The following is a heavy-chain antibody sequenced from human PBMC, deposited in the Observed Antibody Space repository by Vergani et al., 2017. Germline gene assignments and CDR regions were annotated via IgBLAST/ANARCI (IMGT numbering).Heavy chain of an antibody. D-gene: IGHD2-2*01. CDR2: INSDGSST. CDR3: AKDHCSSTSCYQFGYFQH. J-gene: IGHJ1*01. Sequence: EVQLVESGGGLVQPGGSLRLSCAASGFTFSSYWMHWVRQAPGKGLVWVSRINSDGSSTSYADSVKGRFTISRDNAKNTLYLQMNSLRAEDTAVYYCAKDHCSSTSCYQFGYFQHWGQGTLVTVSS. V-gene: IGHV3-74*01. CDR1: GFTFSSYW.